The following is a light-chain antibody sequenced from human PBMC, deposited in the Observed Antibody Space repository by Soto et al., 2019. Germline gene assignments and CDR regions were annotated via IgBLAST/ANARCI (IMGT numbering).Light chain of an antibody. J-gene: IGLJ3*02. CDR3: QSYDSSLSGWV. CDR2: GNS. CDR1: SSNIGAGYD. Sequence: QSVLTQPPSVSGAPGQRVTISCTGSSSNIGAGYDVHWYQQLPGTAPKLLIYGNSNRPSGVPDRFSGSKSGTSASLAITGRQADDEADDYCQSYDSSLSGWVFGGGTQLTVL. V-gene: IGLV1-40*01.